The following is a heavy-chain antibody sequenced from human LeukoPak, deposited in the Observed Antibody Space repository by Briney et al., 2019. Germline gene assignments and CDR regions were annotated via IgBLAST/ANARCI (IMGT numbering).Heavy chain of an antibody. D-gene: IGHD3-16*01. J-gene: IGHJ4*02. CDR3: ARDLGMITFGEAIDY. V-gene: IGHV1-18*01. Sequence: ASVKVSCKASGYTFTSYGISWVRQAPGQGLEWMGWISAYNGNTNYAQKLQGRVTMTTDTSTSTAYMELRSLRSDDTAVYYCARDLGMITFGEAIDYWGQGTLVTVSS. CDR1: GYTFTSYG. CDR2: ISAYNGNT.